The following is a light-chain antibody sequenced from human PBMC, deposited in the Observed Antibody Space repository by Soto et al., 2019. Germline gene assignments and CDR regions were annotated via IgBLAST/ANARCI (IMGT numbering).Light chain of an antibody. Sequence: LSMSPGALSLSQGERATLSCRASQSVSRTYLAWYQQKPGQAPSLLIYGASSRATGIPDRFSGSGSGTDFTLTICRLEPEDFAVYYCPQYGSSPQTFGQGTNVDI. CDR3: PQYGSSPQT. CDR1: QSVSRTY. J-gene: IGKJ1*01. V-gene: IGKV3-20*01. CDR2: GAS.